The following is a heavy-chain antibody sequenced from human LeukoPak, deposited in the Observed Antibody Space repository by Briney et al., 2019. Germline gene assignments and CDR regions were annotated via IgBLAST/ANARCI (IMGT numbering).Heavy chain of an antibody. D-gene: IGHD3-22*01. V-gene: IGHV3-53*01. CDR1: GFTVSSNY. J-gene: IGHJ4*02. CDR2: IYSGGST. Sequence: PGGSLRLSCAASGFTVSSNYMSWVRQAPGKGLEWVSVIYSGGSTYYADSVKGRFTISRDNSKNTLYLQMNSLRAEDTAVYYCARDFSYDSSGYYFHWGQGTLVTVSS. CDR3: ARDFSYDSSGYYFH.